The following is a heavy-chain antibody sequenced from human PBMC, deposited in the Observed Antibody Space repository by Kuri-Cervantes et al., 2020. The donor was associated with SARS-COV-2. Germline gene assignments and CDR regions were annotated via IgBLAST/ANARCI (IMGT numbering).Heavy chain of an antibody. J-gene: IGHJ3*02. CDR2: INHSGST. CDR3: ARVHDSSGYKSLDI. V-gene: IGHV4-34*01. Sequence: LSLTCAVYGGSFSGYYWSWIRQPPGKGLEWIGEINHSGSTNYNPSLKSRVTISVDTSKNQFSLKLSSVTAADTAVYYCARVHDSSGYKSLDIWGQGTMVTVSS. D-gene: IGHD3-22*01. CDR1: GGSFSGYY.